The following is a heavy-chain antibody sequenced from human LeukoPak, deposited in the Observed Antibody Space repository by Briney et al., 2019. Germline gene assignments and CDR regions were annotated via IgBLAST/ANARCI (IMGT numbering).Heavy chain of an antibody. D-gene: IGHD3-3*01. J-gene: IGHJ6*02. CDR1: GFTFSNYN. CDR2: ISSSGRTT. Sequence: GGSLRLSCAASGFTFSNYNMNWVRQAPGKGLEWISYISSSGRTTNYADSVKGRFTISRDNAKNSLYLQMNSLRDEDTAVYYCARDEYYDFWSGYSYYYYGMDVWGQGTTVTVSS. CDR3: ARDEYYDFWSGYSYYYYGMDV. V-gene: IGHV3-48*02.